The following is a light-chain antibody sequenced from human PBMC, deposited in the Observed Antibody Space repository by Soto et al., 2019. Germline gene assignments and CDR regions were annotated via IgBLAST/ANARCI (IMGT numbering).Light chain of an antibody. J-gene: IGLJ1*01. Sequence: QSVLTQPASVSGSPGQSITISCVGSSSDVGTYDYVSWYQHHPGKAPKLIIYDISNRPSGVSNRFSGSKSGNTASLTISGLQAEDEADYYCSSYTISSTLYLFGTGTKLTVL. CDR2: DIS. V-gene: IGLV2-14*01. CDR3: SSYTISSTLYL. CDR1: SSDVGTYDY.